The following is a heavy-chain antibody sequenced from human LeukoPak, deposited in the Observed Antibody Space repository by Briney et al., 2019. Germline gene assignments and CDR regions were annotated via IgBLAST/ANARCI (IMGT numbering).Heavy chain of an antibody. J-gene: IGHJ4*02. V-gene: IGHV3-48*03. Sequence: PGGSLRLSCAASGFTFSSYEMNWVRQAPGKGLEWVSYISSSGSTIYYADSVKGRFTISRDNAKNSLYLQMNSLRAEDTAVYYCARVSNFLSEYWGRGTLVTVSS. D-gene: IGHD2/OR15-2a*01. CDR2: ISSSGSTI. CDR1: GFTFSSYE. CDR3: ARVSNFLSEY.